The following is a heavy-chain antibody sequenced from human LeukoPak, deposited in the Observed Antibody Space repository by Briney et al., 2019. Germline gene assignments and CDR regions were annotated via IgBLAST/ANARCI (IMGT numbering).Heavy chain of an antibody. CDR1: GFTFRSYG. CDR2: VWYDGNNK. CDR3: ARGSEATAGAFDY. V-gene: IGHV3-33*01. Sequence: PGRSLRLSCAASGFTFRSYGMHWVRQAPGKGLEWVAIVWYDGNNKYYAGSVKGRFTVSRDNSKDTVSLQLNSLRAEDTAVYYCARGSEATAGAFDYWGQGALVTVPS. D-gene: IGHD6-13*01. J-gene: IGHJ4*02.